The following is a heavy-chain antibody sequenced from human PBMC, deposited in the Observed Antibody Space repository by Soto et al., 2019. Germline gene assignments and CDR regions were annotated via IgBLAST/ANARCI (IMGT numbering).Heavy chain of an antibody. CDR3: AREASGSYGWFDP. CDR2: IYYSGST. J-gene: IGHJ5*02. Sequence: SETLSLTCTVSGGSISSYYWSWSRQPPWKGLEWIGYIYYSGSTNYNPSLKSRVTISVDTSKNQFSLKLSSVTAADTAVYYCAREASGSYGWFDPWGQGTLVTVS. V-gene: IGHV4-59*01. CDR1: GGSISSYY. D-gene: IGHD1-26*01.